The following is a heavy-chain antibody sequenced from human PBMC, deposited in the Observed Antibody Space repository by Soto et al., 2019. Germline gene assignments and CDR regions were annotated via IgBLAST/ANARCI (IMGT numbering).Heavy chain of an antibody. CDR1: GGSITNYY. CDR2: INYDGYS. CDR3: ARNRFGPLHALVDV. J-gene: IGHJ6*02. D-gene: IGHD3-10*01. V-gene: IGHV4-59*08. Sequence: QVQLQESGPGLVKPLETLSLTCTVSGGSITNYYCSWFRQPPGKGLEWSGYINYDGYSAYNLSLKARVPLATVAAKPHSCLMLQSASATETAVYYCARNRFGPLHALVDVWGPANTVIVSS.